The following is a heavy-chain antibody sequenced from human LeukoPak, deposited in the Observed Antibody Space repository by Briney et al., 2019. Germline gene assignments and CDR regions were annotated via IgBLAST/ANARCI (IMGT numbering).Heavy chain of an antibody. CDR3: AKDIRRYSSGDY. J-gene: IGHJ4*02. CDR2: ISGSGGST. Sequence: GGSLRLSCAASGFTFSSYAMSWVRQAPGKGLEWVSAISGSGGSTYYADSVKGRFTISRDNSKNTLYLQVNSLRAEDTAVYYCAKDIRRYSSGDYWGQGTLVTVSS. D-gene: IGHD6-25*01. CDR1: GFTFSSYA. V-gene: IGHV3-23*01.